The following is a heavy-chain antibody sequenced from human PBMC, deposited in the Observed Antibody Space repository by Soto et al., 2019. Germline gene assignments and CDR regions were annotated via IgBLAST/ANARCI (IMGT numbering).Heavy chain of an antibody. CDR1: GFTFSDYV. D-gene: IGHD3-22*01. CDR2: ISHDERIK. V-gene: IGHV3-30*03. CDR3: ARRLARASSDLLDF. J-gene: IGHJ4*02. Sequence: QVQLVESGGGVVQPGRSLRLSCAASGFTFSDYVMHWVRQVPGKGLEWVAVISHDERIKYYADSVKGRFTISRDNSNNMLYLQMDSLQTEDTALYYCARRLARASSDLLDFWGQGTLVTVSS.